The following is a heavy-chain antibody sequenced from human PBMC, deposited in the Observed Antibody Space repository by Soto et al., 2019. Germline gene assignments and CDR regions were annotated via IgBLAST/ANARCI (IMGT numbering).Heavy chain of an antibody. CDR3: ARSPRITIFGVVSPPTYYYGMDV. V-gene: IGHV1-69*13. D-gene: IGHD3-3*01. Sequence: SVEVSCKXSGGTFSSYAISWVRQAPGQGLEWMGGIIPIFGTANYAQKFQGRVTITADESTSTAYMELSSLRSEDTAVYYCARSPRITIFGVVSPPTYYYGMDVWGQGTTVTVSS. J-gene: IGHJ6*02. CDR2: IIPIFGTA. CDR1: GGTFSSYA.